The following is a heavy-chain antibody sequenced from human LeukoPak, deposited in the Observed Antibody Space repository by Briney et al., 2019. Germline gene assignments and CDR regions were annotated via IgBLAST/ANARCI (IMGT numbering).Heavy chain of an antibody. CDR1: GGSISSGGYS. J-gene: IGHJ5*02. CDR2: IYHSGST. CDR3: ARESGDCSSTSCSNWFDP. V-gene: IGHV4-30-2*01. D-gene: IGHD2-2*01. Sequence: SETLSLTCAVSGGSISSGGYSWSWIRQPPGKGLEWIGYIYHSGSTYYNPSLKSRVTISVDRSKNQFSLELSSVTAADTAVYYCARESGDCSSTSCSNWFDPWGQGTLVTVSS.